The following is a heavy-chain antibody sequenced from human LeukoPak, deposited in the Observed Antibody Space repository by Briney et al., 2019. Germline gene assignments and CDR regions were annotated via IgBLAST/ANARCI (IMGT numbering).Heavy chain of an antibody. CDR1: VGTFSSYA. V-gene: IGHV1-69*05. J-gene: IGHJ6*03. CDR2: IIPIFGTA. Sequence: SVKVSCKASVGTFSSYAISWVRQAPGQGLEWMGGIIPIFGTANYAQKFQGRVTITTDESTSTAYMELSSLRSEDTAVYYWASLHSSDYYYYYMDVWGKGTTVTVSS. CDR3: ASLHSSDYYYYYMDV. D-gene: IGHD1-26*01.